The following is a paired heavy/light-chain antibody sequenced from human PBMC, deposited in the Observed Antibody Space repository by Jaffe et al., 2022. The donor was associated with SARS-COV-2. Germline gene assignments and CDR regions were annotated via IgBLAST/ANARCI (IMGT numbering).Heavy chain of an antibody. Sequence: QVQLVQSGSELKKPGASVKVSCKASGYTFTSYAMNWVRQAPGQGLEWMGWINTNTGNPTYAQGFTGRFVFSLDTSVSTAYLQISSLKAEDTAVYYCATTMGYYDREGTPYYGMDVWGQGTTVTVSS. D-gene: IGHD3-22*01. CDR3: ATTMGYYDREGTPYYGMDV. CDR1: GYTFTSYA. J-gene: IGHJ6*02. V-gene: IGHV7-4-1*02. CDR2: INTNTGNP.
Light chain of an antibody. J-gene: IGKJ5*01. CDR3: QQYNNWIT. CDR1: QSVSSN. Sequence: EIVMTQSPATLSVSPGERATLSCRASQSVSSNLAWYQQKPGQAPRLLIYGASTRATGIPARFSGSGSGTEFTLTISSLQSEDFAVYYCQQYNNWITFGQGTRLEIK. CDR2: GAS. V-gene: IGKV3-15*01.